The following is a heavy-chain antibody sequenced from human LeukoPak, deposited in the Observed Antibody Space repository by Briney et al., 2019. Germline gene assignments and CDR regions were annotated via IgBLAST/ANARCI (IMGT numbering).Heavy chain of an antibody. D-gene: IGHD5-18*01. V-gene: IGHV3-7*01. CDR1: GFTFSSYW. CDR2: IKQDGSEK. Sequence: PGGSLRLSCAASGFTFSSYWMSWVRQAPGKGLEWVANIKQDGSEKYYVDSVKGRFTISRDNAKNSLYLQMNSLRAEDTAVYYCAREEMFGYSYVQHFDYWGQGTLVTVSS. CDR3: AREEMFGYSYVQHFDY. J-gene: IGHJ4*02.